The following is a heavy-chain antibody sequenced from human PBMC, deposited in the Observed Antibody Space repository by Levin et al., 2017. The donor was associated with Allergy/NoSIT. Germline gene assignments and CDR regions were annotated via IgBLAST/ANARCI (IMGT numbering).Heavy chain of an antibody. Sequence: SQTLSLTCTVSGGSISSYYWSWIRQPPGKGLEWIGYIYYSGSTNYNPSLKSRVTISVDTSKNQFSLKLSSVTAADTAVYYCARHDIIYGLDYWGQGTLVTVSS. CDR3: ARHDIIYGLDY. D-gene: IGHD2/OR15-2a*01. J-gene: IGHJ4*02. CDR1: GGSISSYY. CDR2: IYYSGST. V-gene: IGHV4-59*08.